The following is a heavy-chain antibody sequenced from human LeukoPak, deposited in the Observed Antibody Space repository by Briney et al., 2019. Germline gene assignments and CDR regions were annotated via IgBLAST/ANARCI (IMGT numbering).Heavy chain of an antibody. CDR3: ARGSGSNYYDY. J-gene: IGHJ4*02. D-gene: IGHD1-26*01. V-gene: IGHV4-4*07. CDR1: GGSISGHY. CDR2: IYTGGNT. Sequence: SETLSLTCTVSGGSISGHYWNWLRQPAGKGLEWIGRIYTGGNTNYNPSLTSRVTMSVDTSKTQFSLNLASVTAADTAVYYCARGSGSNYYDYWGQGTLVTVSS.